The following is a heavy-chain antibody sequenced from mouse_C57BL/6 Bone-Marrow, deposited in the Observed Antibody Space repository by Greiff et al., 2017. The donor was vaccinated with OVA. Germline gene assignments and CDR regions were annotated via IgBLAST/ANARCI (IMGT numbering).Heavy chain of an antibody. CDR3: ARDPGWRFYAMDY. CDR2: ISDGGSYT. V-gene: IGHV5-4*01. Sequence: EVHLVESGGGLVKPGGSLKLSCAASGFTFSSYAMSWVRQTPEKRLEWVATISDGGSYTYYPDNVQGRFTISRDNAKNNLYLQMSHLKSEDTAMYYCARDPGWRFYAMDYWGQGTSVTVSS. D-gene: IGHD2-3*01. CDR1: GFTFSSYA. J-gene: IGHJ4*01.